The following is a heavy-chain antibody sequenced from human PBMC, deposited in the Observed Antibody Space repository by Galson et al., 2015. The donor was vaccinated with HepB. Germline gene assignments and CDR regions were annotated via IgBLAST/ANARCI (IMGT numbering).Heavy chain of an antibody. J-gene: IGHJ4*02. Sequence: QSGAEVKKPGETLKISCTGSGYSFTTYWIGWVRQMPGKGLEWMGIIYPGDSDTRYSPSFQGHVTISAAKSISTAYLQWSSLKASDTAMYYCTRRMGSTSSSVDYWGQGTLVTVSS. CDR1: GYSFTTYW. CDR3: TRRMGSTSSSVDY. V-gene: IGHV5-51*03. CDR2: IYPGDSDT. D-gene: IGHD6-6*01.